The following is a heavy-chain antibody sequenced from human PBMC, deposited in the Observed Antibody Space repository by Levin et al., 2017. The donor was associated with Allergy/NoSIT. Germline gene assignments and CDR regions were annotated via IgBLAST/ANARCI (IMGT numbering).Heavy chain of an antibody. J-gene: IGHJ3*02. CDR3: ARERQWVARGAFDI. CDR2: IWYDGSNK. V-gene: IGHV3-33*01. D-gene: IGHD6-19*01. CDR1: GFTFSSYG. Sequence: GGSLRLSCAASGFTFSSYGMHWVRQAPGKGLEWVAVIWYDGSNKYYADSVKGRFTISRDNSKNTLYLQMNSLRAEDTAVYYCARERQWVARGAFDIWGQGTMVTVSS.